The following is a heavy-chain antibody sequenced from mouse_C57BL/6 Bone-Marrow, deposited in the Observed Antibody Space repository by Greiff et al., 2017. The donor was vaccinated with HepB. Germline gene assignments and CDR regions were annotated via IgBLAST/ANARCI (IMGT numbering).Heavy chain of an antibody. CDR2: IDPSDSYT. CDR1: GYTFTSYW. V-gene: IGHV1-69*01. CDR3: ARGGNYGAMDY. D-gene: IGHD2-1*01. J-gene: IGHJ4*01. Sequence: VQLQQSGAELVMPGASVKLSCKASGYTFTSYWMHWVKQRPGQGLEWIGEIDPSDSYTNYNQKFKGKSTLTVDKSSSTAYMQLSSRTSEDSAVYYCARGGNYGAMDYWGQGTSVTVSS.